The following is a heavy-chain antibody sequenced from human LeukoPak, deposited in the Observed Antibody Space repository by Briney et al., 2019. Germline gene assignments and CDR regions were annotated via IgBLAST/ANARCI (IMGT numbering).Heavy chain of an antibody. J-gene: IGHJ3*02. V-gene: IGHV3-21*04. CDR1: GFTFSSYS. D-gene: IGHD4-17*01. CDR3: AKVRIHDYGEYEDDAFDI. Sequence: GGSLRLSCAASGFTFSSYSMNWVRQAPGKGVEWVSSISSSSSFIYYADSVKGRFTISRDNAKNSLYLQMNSLRAEDTAVYYCAKVRIHDYGEYEDDAFDIWGQGTMVTVSS. CDR2: ISSSSSFI.